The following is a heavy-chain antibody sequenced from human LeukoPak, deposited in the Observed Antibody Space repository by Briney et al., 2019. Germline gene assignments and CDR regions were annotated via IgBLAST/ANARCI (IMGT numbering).Heavy chain of an antibody. J-gene: IGHJ5*02. CDR1: GFTFSSYS. CDR3: ARFVVVVAASNWFDP. V-gene: IGHV3-7*01. D-gene: IGHD2-15*01. CDR2: IKQDGSEK. Sequence: GGSLRLSCAASGFTFSSYSMNWVRQAPGKGLEWVANIKQDGSEKYYVDSVKGRFTISRDNAKNSLYLQMNSLRAEDTAVYYCARFVVVVAASNWFDPWGQGTLVTVSS.